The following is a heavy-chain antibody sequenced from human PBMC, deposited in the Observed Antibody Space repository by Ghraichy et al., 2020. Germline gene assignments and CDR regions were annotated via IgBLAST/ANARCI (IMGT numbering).Heavy chain of an antibody. CDR2: IYYSGST. Sequence: SETLSLTCTVSGGSISSYYWSWIRQPPGKGLEWIGYIYYSGSTNYNPSLKSRVTISVDTSKNQFSLKLSSVTAADTAVYYCARGEGGPAMVPGQIDYWGQGTLVTVSS. J-gene: IGHJ4*02. D-gene: IGHD5-18*01. V-gene: IGHV4-59*01. CDR3: ARGEGGPAMVPGQIDY. CDR1: GGSISSYY.